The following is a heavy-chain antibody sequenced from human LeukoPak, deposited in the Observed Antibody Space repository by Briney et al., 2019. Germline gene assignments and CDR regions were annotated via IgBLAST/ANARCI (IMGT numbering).Heavy chain of an antibody. CDR3: ASPKYTSGPFNY. D-gene: IGHD6-19*01. V-gene: IGHV3-23*01. CDR1: GFTFSTYS. J-gene: IGHJ4*02. CDR2: ISPTGGAT. Sequence: GGSLRLSCVASGFTFSTYSMSWVRQAPGKGLEWVSGISPTGGATYYADSVKGRFTISRDNSKNTLHLQMNSLRAEDTAVYYCASPKYTSGPFNYWGQGTLVGVSS.